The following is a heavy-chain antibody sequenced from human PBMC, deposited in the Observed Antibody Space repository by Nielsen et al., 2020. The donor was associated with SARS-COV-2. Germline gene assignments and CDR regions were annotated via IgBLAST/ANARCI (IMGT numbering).Heavy chain of an antibody. V-gene: IGHV5-51*01. J-gene: IGHJ6*03. CDR2: IYPGDSDT. D-gene: IGHD3-3*01. Sequence: GESLKISCKGSGYSFTSYWIGWVRQMPGKGLEWMGIIYPGDSDTRYSPSFQGQVTISADKSISTAYLQWSSLKASDTAMYYCARHSPYYDFWSGYNLYYYYYYMDVWGKGTTVTVSS. CDR1: GYSFTSYW. CDR3: ARHSPYYDFWSGYNLYYYYYYMDV.